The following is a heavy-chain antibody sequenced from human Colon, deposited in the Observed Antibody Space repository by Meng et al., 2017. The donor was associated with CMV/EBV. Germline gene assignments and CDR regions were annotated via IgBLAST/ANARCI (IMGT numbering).Heavy chain of an antibody. J-gene: IGHJ6*02. D-gene: IGHD1-7*01. V-gene: IGHV1-2*02. CDR3: ARGAITGTTIPLYYYYYGMDV. Sequence: ASVKVSCKASGYTFTSYDINWVRQATGQGLGWMGWINPNSGGTNYAQKFQGRVTMTRDTSISTAYMELSRLRSDDTAVYYCARGAITGTTIPLYYYYYGMDVWGQGTTVTVSS. CDR2: INPNSGGT. CDR1: GYTFTSYD.